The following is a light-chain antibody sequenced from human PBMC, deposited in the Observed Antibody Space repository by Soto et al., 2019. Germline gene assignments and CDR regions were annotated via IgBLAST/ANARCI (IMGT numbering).Light chain of an antibody. Sequence: DIRITHSGSTLSSSVVDIFTITCLASQSISSWLAWYQQKPGKAPKLLIYKASSLESGVPSRFSGSGSGTEFTLTISSLQPDDFATYYCQQYNSYSRTFGQGTKVDIK. V-gene: IGKV1-5*03. CDR3: QQYNSYSRT. CDR2: KAS. J-gene: IGKJ1*01. CDR1: QSISSW.